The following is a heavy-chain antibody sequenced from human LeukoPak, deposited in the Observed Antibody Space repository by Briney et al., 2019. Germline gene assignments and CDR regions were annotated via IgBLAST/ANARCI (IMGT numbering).Heavy chain of an antibody. CDR3: ARDRIAVAGTL. CDR1: GFTFSSYA. Sequence: PGGSLRLSCAASGFTFSSYAMSWVRQAPGMGLEWVSTISGSGGSTYYADSVKGRFTISRDNAKNSLYLQMSSLKTENTAVYYCARDRIAVAGTLWGQGTLVTVSS. D-gene: IGHD6-19*01. V-gene: IGHV3-23*01. J-gene: IGHJ4*02. CDR2: ISGSGGST.